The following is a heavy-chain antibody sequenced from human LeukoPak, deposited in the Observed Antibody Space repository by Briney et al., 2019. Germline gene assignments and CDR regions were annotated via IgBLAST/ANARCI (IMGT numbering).Heavy chain of an antibody. CDR3: ARGLQAYSSSWYALVNWFDP. CDR1: GGSFSGYF. CDR2: INHSGST. D-gene: IGHD6-13*01. V-gene: IGHV4-34*01. Sequence: SETLSLTCAVYGGSFSGYFWSWIRQAPGKGLEWIGEINHSGSTNYNPSLKSRVTTSVDTSKKQFSLKLSSVTDADTAVYYCARGLQAYSSSWYALVNWFDPWGQGTLVTVSS. J-gene: IGHJ5*02.